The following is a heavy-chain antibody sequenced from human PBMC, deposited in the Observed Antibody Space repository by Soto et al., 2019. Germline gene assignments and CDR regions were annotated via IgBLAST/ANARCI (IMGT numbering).Heavy chain of an antibody. CDR2: IIGNSDTT. D-gene: IGHD5-18*01. CDR1: GFSFSSYD. J-gene: IGHJ4*01. V-gene: IGHV3-23*01. Sequence: GGSLRLSCVAAGFSFSSYDMSWVRQAPGKGLECVSFIIGNSDTTYYADSVKSRFTISRDNSKNTLYLQMNRLGAEDTAAYYCAKGSTYSFYFDHWGQGTLVTVSS. CDR3: AKGSTYSFYFDH.